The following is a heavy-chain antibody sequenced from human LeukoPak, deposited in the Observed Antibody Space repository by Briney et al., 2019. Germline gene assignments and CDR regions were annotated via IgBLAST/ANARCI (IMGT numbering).Heavy chain of an antibody. CDR1: GFSLRSNGEA. J-gene: IGHJ4*02. CDR3: VHTRGWAWGDV. Sequence: ESGPTLVRPTQTLTLTCTFSGFSLRSNGEAVGWIRQPPKKALEWLALIYWDDDTRYSPSLEGRVTITKDTSKNQVHLTMTNMDPVDTATYYCVHTRGWAWGDVWGRGALVTVSS. V-gene: IGHV2-5*02. CDR2: IYWDDDT. D-gene: IGHD6-19*01.